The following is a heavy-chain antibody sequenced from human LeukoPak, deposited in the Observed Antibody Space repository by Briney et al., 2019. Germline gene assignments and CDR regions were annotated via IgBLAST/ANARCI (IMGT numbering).Heavy chain of an antibody. D-gene: IGHD6-19*01. CDR2: ISGSGGNT. CDR1: GFTVSSYA. J-gene: IGHJ4*02. CDR3: AKEGKGAPVAGTEYLYY. Sequence: GGSLRLSCAASGFTVSSYAMSWVRQAPGKGLEWVSVISGSGGNTYYADSVKGRFTISRDNSKNTLYLQMNSLRAQDTAIYYCAKEGKGAPVAGTEYLYYWGQGTLVTVSS. V-gene: IGHV3-23*01.